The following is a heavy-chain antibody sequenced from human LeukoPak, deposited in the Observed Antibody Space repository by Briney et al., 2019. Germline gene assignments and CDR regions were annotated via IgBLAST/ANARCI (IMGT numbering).Heavy chain of an antibody. CDR1: EFTFSDYY. Sequence: PGGSLRLSCAASEFTFSDYYMSWIRQAPGKGLEWVPYISYSGDTIYYADSVKGRFTVSRDNAKNSLYLQMNSLRAEDTAVYYCARVSGSYGNWFDPWGQGTLVTVSS. CDR3: ARVSGSYGNWFDP. CDR2: ISYSGDTI. D-gene: IGHD1-26*01. V-gene: IGHV3-11*04. J-gene: IGHJ5*02.